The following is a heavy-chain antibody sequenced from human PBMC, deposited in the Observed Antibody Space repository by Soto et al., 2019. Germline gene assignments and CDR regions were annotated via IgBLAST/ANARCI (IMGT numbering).Heavy chain of an antibody. Sequence: EVQLLESGGGLVQPGGSLRLSCAASGFTFSSYAMSWVRQAPGKGLEWDSAISDSGGSTYYADSVKGQFTISRDNSKNTLYLKMNSLRAEDTAVYYCAKDLRPQYIVVVVAALGAFDIWGQGTMVTVSS. V-gene: IGHV3-23*01. CDR1: GFTFSSYA. CDR3: AKDLRPQYIVVVVAALGAFDI. J-gene: IGHJ3*02. D-gene: IGHD2-15*01. CDR2: ISDSGGST.